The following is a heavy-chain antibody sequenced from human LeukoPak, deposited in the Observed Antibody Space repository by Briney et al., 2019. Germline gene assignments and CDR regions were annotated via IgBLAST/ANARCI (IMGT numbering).Heavy chain of an antibody. J-gene: IGHJ4*02. CDR2: IYHSGST. CDR1: GYSISSGYY. CDR3: ARIFPQEPDY. Sequence: PSETLSLTCTVSGYSISSGYYWGWIRQPPGKGLEWIGSIYHSGSTYYNPSLKSRVTISVDTSKNQFSLKLSSVTAAGTAVYYCARIFPQEPDYWGQGTLVTVSS. V-gene: IGHV4-38-2*02. D-gene: IGHD2-15*01.